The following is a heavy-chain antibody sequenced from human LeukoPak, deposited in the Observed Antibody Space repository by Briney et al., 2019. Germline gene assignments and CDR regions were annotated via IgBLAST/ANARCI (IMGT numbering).Heavy chain of an antibody. V-gene: IGHV1-24*01. CDR3: ATDRHCSSTSCYALNAFDI. D-gene: IGHD2-2*01. J-gene: IGHJ3*02. Sequence: GASVKVSCKVSGYTLTELSMHWVRQAPGKGLEWMGGFDPEDGETIYAQKFQGRATMTEDTSTDTAYMELSSLRSEDTAVYYCATDRHCSSTSCYALNAFDIWGQGTMVTVSS. CDR2: FDPEDGET. CDR1: GYTLTELS.